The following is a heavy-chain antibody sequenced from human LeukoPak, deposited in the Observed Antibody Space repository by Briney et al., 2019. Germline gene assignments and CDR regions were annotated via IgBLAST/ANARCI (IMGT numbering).Heavy chain of an antibody. CDR2: ISSTSGNI. CDR1: GFTFSRYS. V-gene: IGHV3-48*01. D-gene: IGHD5-12*01. J-gene: IGHJ4*02. CDR3: VKDSAVATFDY. Sequence: GGSLRLSCAASGFTFSRYSMNWVRQAPGKGLEWVSYISSTSGNIYYADSVKGRFTISRDNAKNSLYLQMNSLRAEDTAVYYCVKDSAVATFDYWGQGALVTVSS.